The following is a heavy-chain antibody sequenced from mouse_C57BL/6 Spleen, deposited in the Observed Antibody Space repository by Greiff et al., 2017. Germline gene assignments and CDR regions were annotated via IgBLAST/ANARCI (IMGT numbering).Heavy chain of an antibody. D-gene: IGHD1-1*01. Sequence: QVQLKESGAELVKPGASVKISCKASGYAFSSYWMNWVKQRPGKGLEWIGQIYPGDGDTNYNGKLKGKATLTADKSSSTAYMQPSSLTSEDSAVYFCARKKYYGSSPYYFDYWGQGTTLTVSS. V-gene: IGHV1-80*01. CDR2: IYPGDGDT. J-gene: IGHJ2*01. CDR1: GYAFSSYW. CDR3: ARKKYYGSSPYYFDY.